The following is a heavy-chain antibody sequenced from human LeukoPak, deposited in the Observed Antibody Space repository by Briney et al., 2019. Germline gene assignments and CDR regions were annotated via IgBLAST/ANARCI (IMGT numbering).Heavy chain of an antibody. J-gene: IGHJ5*02. CDR2: ISSSGST. CDR1: GDSISSGDYY. V-gene: IGHV4-61*02. Sequence: SETLSLTCTVSGDSISSGDYYWSWIRQPAGKGLEWIGRISSSGSTNYNPSLKSRVTISVDTSKNQFSLKLSSVTAADTAVYYCARGSKSTGSPDTGRESWFDPWGQGTLVTVSS. CDR3: ARGSKSTGSPDTGRESWFDP. D-gene: IGHD1-26*01.